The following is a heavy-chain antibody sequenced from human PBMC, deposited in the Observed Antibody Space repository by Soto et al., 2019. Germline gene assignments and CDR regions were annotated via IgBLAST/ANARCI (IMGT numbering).Heavy chain of an antibody. CDR3: EGESGENWSYEAY. J-gene: IGHJ4*02. CDR2: ISTTGST. V-gene: IGHV4-4*07. CDR1: GDTITSFS. D-gene: IGHD1-7*01. Sequence: ASETLSLTFTVSGDTITSFSWNWIRQSAGKGLEWIGRISTTGSTHYNPSLESRVTMSLGTSKNQFSLKLTSVTAADTAVYYCEGESGENWSYEAYWGQGTLVTVSS.